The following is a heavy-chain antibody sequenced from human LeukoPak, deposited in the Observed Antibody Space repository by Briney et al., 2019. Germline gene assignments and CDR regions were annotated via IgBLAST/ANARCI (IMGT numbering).Heavy chain of an antibody. V-gene: IGHV4-4*07. CDR3: ARDRRHPSYYFDY. CDR1: GGSVTSYY. D-gene: IGHD1-1*01. J-gene: IGHJ4*02. CDR2: IYITGDT. Sequence: SETLSLTCTVSGGSVTSYYWSWIRQSAGKGLEWIGRIYITGDTTYNPSLKSRVTMSLDTSKNQFSLKLSSVTAADTAVYYCARDRRHPSYYFDYWGQGTLVTVSS.